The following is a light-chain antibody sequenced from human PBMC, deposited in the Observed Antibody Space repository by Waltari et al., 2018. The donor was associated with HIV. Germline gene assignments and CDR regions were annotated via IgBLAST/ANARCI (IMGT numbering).Light chain of an antibody. CDR3: SSYAGRNNVL. V-gene: IGLV2-8*01. CDR1: SSDVGGYNS. J-gene: IGLJ2*01. CDR2: EVT. Sequence: QSALTQPPSASGSPGQSVAIACNGTSSDVGGYNSVAWYQQHPGKAPQLMFYEVTMRPSCVPDRFYGSKSGNPASLTVSVLQAADEADYYCSSYAGRNNVLFGGGTKLTVL.